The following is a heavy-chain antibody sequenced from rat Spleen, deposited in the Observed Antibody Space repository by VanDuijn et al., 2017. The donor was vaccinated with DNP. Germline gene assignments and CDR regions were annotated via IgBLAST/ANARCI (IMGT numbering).Heavy chain of an antibody. V-gene: IGHV5-19*01. CDR1: GLSFSNYG. CDR2: ISPSGSNT. D-gene: IGHD1-4*01. J-gene: IGHJ2*01. Sequence: EVQLVESGGGLVQPGRSLKPSCAASGLSFSNYGMHWIRQAPTKGLEWVAAISPSGSNTYYRDSVKGRFTISRDNAKSTLYLQMDSLRSEDTATYYCARDAGGPFDYWGQGVMVTVSS. CDR3: ARDAGGPFDY.